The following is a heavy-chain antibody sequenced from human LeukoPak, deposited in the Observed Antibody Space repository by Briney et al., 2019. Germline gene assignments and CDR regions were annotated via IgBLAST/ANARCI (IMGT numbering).Heavy chain of an antibody. D-gene: IGHD3-3*01. J-gene: IGHJ4*02. CDR1: GFTVSSNY. V-gene: IGHV3-53*01. Sequence: PGGSLRLSCAASGFTVSSNYMSWVRQAPGKGLEWVSVIYSGGSTYYADSVKGRFTIFRDNSKNTLYLQMNSLRAEDTAVYYCARLMESYFDYWGQGTLVTVSS. CDR2: IYSGGST. CDR3: ARLMESYFDY.